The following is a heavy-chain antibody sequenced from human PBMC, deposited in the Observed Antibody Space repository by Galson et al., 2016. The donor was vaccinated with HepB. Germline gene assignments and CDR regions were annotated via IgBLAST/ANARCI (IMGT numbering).Heavy chain of an antibody. CDR2: INPIFGTA. CDR1: GGTFSTYA. Sequence: SVKVSCKASGGTFSTYAITWVRQAPGQGLEWMGGINPIFGTANYAPHFQGRVTIFADETTSTAYMEVSSLRSEDTAVYYCARDSGYSYGHYYYAMDVWGQGTTVTVSS. CDR3: ARDSGYSYGHYYYAMDV. V-gene: IGHV1-69*13. J-gene: IGHJ6*02. D-gene: IGHD5-18*01.